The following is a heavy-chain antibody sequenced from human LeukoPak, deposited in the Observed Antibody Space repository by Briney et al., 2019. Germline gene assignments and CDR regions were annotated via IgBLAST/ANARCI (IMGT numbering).Heavy chain of an antibody. Sequence: PGGSLRLSCAASRISFSSYGMSWVRQAPGKGLEWVSTLSSTGTTFYAGSVEGRFTIPRANSENTLYLQMDSLRAADTALYYCARVGYSSSWFFFNFWGQGTLVTVSS. CDR1: RISFSSYG. V-gene: IGHV3-23*01. CDR2: LSSTGTT. CDR3: ARVGYSSSWFFFNF. J-gene: IGHJ4*02. D-gene: IGHD6-13*01.